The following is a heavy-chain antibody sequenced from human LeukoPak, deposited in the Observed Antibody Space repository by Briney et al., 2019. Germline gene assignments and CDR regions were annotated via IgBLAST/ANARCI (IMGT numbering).Heavy chain of an antibody. CDR2: INPNTGAT. CDR1: GYTFTGSY. J-gene: IGHJ4*02. V-gene: IGHV1-2*06. CDR3: ARDIAVGIDY. D-gene: IGHD6-19*01. Sequence: ASVKVSCKASGYTFTGSYIHWVRQAPGQGLEWMGRINPNTGATNSAQMFQGRVTMTRDTSISTAYMELRSLRSDDTAVYYCARDIAVGIDYWGQGTLVTVSS.